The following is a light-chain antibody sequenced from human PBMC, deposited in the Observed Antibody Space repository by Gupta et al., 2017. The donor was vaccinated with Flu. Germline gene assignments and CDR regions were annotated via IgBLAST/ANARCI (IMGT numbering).Light chain of an antibody. Sequence: QQKPGLAHRLLIYDTSIRAAGVPDRFSGSGSGTDFTLTISRLEPDDFAVHYCQHYGSSDLITFGHGTRREIK. CDR2: DTS. CDR3: QHYGSSDLIT. V-gene: IGKV3D-20*01. J-gene: IGKJ5*01.